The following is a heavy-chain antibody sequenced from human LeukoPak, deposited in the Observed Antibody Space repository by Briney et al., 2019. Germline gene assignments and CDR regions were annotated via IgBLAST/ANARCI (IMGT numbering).Heavy chain of an antibody. CDR1: GFTFSSHA. D-gene: IGHD4-17*01. Sequence: GGSLRLSCAASGFTFSSHAMSWVRQAPGKGLEWVSAISGSGGTTYYADSVKGRFTISRDNSKNMLYLQMNSLTADDTAIYYCAKDPNGDYIGAFDFGGQGTMVTVSS. CDR3: AKDPNGDYIGAFDF. CDR2: ISGSGGTT. V-gene: IGHV3-23*01. J-gene: IGHJ3*01.